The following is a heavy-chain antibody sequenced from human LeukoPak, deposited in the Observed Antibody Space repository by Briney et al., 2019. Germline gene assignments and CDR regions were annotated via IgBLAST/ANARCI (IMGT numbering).Heavy chain of an antibody. CDR3: AIGEWELLPLDY. Sequence: SETLSLTCTVSGGSISSSSYYWGWIRQPPGKGLEWIGSIYYSGSTYYNPSLKGRVTISVDTSKNQFSLKLSSVTAADTAVYYCAIGEWELLPLDYWGQGTLVTVSS. V-gene: IGHV4-39*01. J-gene: IGHJ4*02. CDR2: IYYSGST. CDR1: GGSISSSSYY. D-gene: IGHD1-26*01.